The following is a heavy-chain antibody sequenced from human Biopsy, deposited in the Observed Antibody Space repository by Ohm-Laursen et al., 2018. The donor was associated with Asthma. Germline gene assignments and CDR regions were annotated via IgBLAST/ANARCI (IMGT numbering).Heavy chain of an antibody. CDR1: GFSFSRYG. J-gene: IGHJ3*02. V-gene: IGHV3-30*03. D-gene: IGHD3-22*01. CDR2: VSSDGHNK. CDR3: ARQSGQVYGDSIPFDT. Sequence: SLRLSCAASGFSFSRYGMHWVRQAPGKGLEWVALVSSDGHNKYYKDSVKGRFTISRDNSRNRLYLQINSLTVEDSAVYFCARQSGQVYGDSIPFDTWGQGTKVAVSS.